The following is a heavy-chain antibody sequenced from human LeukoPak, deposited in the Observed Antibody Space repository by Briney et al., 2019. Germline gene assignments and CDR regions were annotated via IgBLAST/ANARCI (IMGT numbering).Heavy chain of an antibody. CDR1: GYTFTGYY. Sequence: ASVKVSCKASGYTFTGYYMHWVRQAPGQGLEWMGWINPNSGGTNYAQKFQGRVTMTRDTSISTAYMELSRLRSDDTAVYYCARGWTNGYSSSWYPFDHWGQGTLVTVSS. V-gene: IGHV1-2*02. D-gene: IGHD6-13*01. CDR2: INPNSGGT. CDR3: ARGWTNGYSSSWYPFDH. J-gene: IGHJ4*02.